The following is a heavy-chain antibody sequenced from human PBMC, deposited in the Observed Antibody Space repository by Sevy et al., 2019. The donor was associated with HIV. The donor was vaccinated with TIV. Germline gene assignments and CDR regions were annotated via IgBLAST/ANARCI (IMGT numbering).Heavy chain of an antibody. D-gene: IGHD3-10*01. CDR2: IYYSGST. Sequence: SETLSLTCTVSGGSISSRSSYWGWIRQPPGKGLEWIGSIYYSGSTYSNPSLKSRLTMSVDTSKNQFSLKLSSVTAADTAVYYCASTRDYYGSGSSFSLWFGPWGQGILVTVSS. CDR1: GGSISSRSSY. CDR3: ASTRDYYGSGSSFSLWFGP. J-gene: IGHJ5*02. V-gene: IGHV4-39*01.